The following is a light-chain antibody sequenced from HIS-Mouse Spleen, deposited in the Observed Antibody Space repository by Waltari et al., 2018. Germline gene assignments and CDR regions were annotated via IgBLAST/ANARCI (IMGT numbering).Light chain of an antibody. Sequence: EIVLTQSPGPLSLSPGERATLSCRASQSVSSSYLAWYQQKPGQAPRLLIYGASSRATGIPDRFSGSGSGTDFTLTISRLEPEDFAVYYCQQYGSSPPTFGQGTKVEIK. CDR3: QQYGSSPPT. CDR2: GAS. V-gene: IGKV3-20*01. J-gene: IGKJ1*01. CDR1: QSVSSSY.